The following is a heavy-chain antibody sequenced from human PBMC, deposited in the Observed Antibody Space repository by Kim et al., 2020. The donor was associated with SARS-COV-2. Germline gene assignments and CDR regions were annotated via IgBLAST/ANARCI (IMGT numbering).Heavy chain of an antibody. D-gene: IGHD3-10*01. CDR3: ASTHTMVRGAGSHF. V-gene: IGHV3-7*01. J-gene: IGHJ4*02. CDR1: GFTFSSYW. Sequence: GGSLRLSCAASGFTFSSYWMSWVRQAPGKGLEWVANIKQDGSEKYYVDSVKGRFTISRDNAKNSLYLQMNSLRAEDTAVYYCASTHTMVRGAGSHFWGQGTLVTVSS. CDR2: IKQDGSEK.